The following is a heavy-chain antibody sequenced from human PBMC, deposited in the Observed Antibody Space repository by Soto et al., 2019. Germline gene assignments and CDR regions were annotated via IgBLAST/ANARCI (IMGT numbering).Heavy chain of an antibody. CDR2: INHSGST. J-gene: IGHJ6*04. V-gene: IGHV4-39*07. Sequence: SETLSLTCTVSGGAISSSSYYWGWIRQPPGKGLEWIGSINHSGSTNYNPSLKSRVTISVDTSKNQFSLKLSSVTAADTAVYYCARVIGGTDVWGKGTTVTVSS. CDR1: GGAISSSSYY. D-gene: IGHD3-16*01. CDR3: ARVIGGTDV.